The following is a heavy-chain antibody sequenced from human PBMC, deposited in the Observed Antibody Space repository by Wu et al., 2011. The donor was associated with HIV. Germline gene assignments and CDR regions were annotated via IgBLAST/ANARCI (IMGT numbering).Heavy chain of an antibody. J-gene: IGHJ6*02. CDR3: ARGLYGPTSRGYGMDV. CDR1: GGTFSSYA. Sequence: VQLVQSGAEVKKPGSSVKVSCKASGGTFSSYAISWVRQAPGQGLEWMGGIIPIFDTASYAQKFQGRVTITTDESTSTAYMELSSLRSEDTAVYYCARGLYGPTSRGYGMDVWGQGTTFTVSS. D-gene: IGHD2/OR15-2a*01. V-gene: IGHV1-69*05. CDR2: IIPIFDTA.